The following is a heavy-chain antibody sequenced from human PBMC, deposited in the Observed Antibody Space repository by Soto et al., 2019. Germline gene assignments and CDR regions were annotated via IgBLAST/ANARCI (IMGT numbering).Heavy chain of an antibody. V-gene: IGHV1-69*12. CDR1: GGTFSSYA. CDR3: ARDVIAAAGTAG. Sequence: QVQLVQSGAEVKKPGSSVKVSCKASGGTFSSYAISWVRQAPGQGLEWMGGIIPIFGTANYAQKFQGRVTITADETRSTGDMELSSLRSEDTAVYYCARDVIAAAGTAGWGQGTLVTVSS. J-gene: IGHJ4*02. CDR2: IIPIFGTA. D-gene: IGHD6-13*01.